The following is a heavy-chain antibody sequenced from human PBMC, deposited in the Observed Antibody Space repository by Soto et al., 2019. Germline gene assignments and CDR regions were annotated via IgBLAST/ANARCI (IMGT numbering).Heavy chain of an antibody. J-gene: IGHJ4*02. V-gene: IGHV3-30*18. CDR2: ISYDVSNK. Sequence: SLRLSCAAPGFTFSSYGMHWVRQAPGKGLEWVAVISYDVSNKYYADSVKGRFTISRDNSKNTLYLQMNSLRAEDTAVYYCAKDGRQLAPDYWGQGTLVTVSS. CDR1: GFTFSSYG. D-gene: IGHD6-6*01. CDR3: AKDGRQLAPDY.